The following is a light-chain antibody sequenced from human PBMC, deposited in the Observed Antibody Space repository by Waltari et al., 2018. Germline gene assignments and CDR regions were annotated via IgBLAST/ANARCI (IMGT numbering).Light chain of an antibody. J-gene: IGKJ2*01. V-gene: IGKV3-20*01. CDR3: QQYGGSPKYT. CDR2: AVS. Sequence: EIVLTQSPGTLSLSPGERATPPCRASQSVSNNYLAWYKAKPGQAPRLLIYAVSHRATGIPDRFSGGGSGTDFTLTISRLEPEDFAVYYCQQYGGSPKYTFGQGTKLEIK. CDR1: QSVSNNY.